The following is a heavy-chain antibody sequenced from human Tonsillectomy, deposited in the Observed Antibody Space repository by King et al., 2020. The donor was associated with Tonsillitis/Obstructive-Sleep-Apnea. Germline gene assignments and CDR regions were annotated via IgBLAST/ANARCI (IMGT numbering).Heavy chain of an antibody. CDR3: ARARGVAGKFWFDP. CDR2: ICGFSGDT. J-gene: IGHJ5*02. D-gene: IGHD6-19*01. V-gene: IGHV1-18*01. Sequence: VQLVQSGAEVKKPGASVKVSCQASGYTFNSYGIIWVRQAPGQGLEWMGWICGFSGDTKYAQKLQGRVTMTTDTSTSTAYMELRSLRSDDTAVYYCARARGVAGKFWFDPWGQGTLVTVSS. CDR1: GYTFNSYG.